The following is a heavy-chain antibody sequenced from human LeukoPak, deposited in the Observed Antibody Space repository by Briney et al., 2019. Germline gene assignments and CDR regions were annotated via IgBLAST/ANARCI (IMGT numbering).Heavy chain of an antibody. D-gene: IGHD3-22*01. J-gene: IGHJ4*02. CDR2: ISASGGST. Sequence: PGGSLRLSCAASGFTFSSSAMSWVRQVPGKGLEWVLGISASGGSTYYADSVKGRFTISRDNSKNTLYLQMNSLRAEDTAVYYCAKATTYYYDSSGYPYEWGQGTLVTVSS. V-gene: IGHV3-23*01. CDR1: GFTFSSSA. CDR3: AKATTYYYDSSGYPYE.